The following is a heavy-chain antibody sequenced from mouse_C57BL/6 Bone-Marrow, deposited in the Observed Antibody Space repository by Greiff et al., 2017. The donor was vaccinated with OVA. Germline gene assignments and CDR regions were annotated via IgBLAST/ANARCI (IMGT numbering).Heavy chain of an antibody. CDR2: INPSTGGT. CDR3: STGRFAY. Sequence: EVQLQQSGPELVKPGASVKISCKASGYSFTGYYMNWVKQSPEKSLEWIGEINPSTGGTTYNQKFKAKATLTVDKSSSTAYMQLKSPTSEDSAVYYCSTGRFAYWGQGTLVTVSA. CDR1: GYSFTGYY. D-gene: IGHD4-1*01. V-gene: IGHV1-42*01. J-gene: IGHJ3*01.